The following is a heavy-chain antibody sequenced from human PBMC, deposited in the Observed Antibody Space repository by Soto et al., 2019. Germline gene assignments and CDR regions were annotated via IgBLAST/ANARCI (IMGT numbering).Heavy chain of an antibody. D-gene: IGHD6-6*01. Sequence: QVQLVQSGAEVKKPGSSVKVSCKASGGSFSSYAISWVRQAPGQGLEWMGGIIPIFGTPSYAQKFQCTVKITADESTSTAYMELSSLRSEDTAVYYCAREYRSSSGRFDNWGQGTLVTVSS. CDR1: GGSFSSYA. J-gene: IGHJ4*02. CDR3: AREYRSSSGRFDN. CDR2: IIPIFGTP. V-gene: IGHV1-69*01.